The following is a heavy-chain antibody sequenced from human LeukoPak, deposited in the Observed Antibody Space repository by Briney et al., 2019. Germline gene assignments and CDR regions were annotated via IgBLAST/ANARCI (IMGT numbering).Heavy chain of an antibody. V-gene: IGHV4-4*07. CDR3: ASMEVAGTGRDY. CDR1: GGSISSYH. J-gene: IGHJ4*02. CDR2: IYTSGST. Sequence: SETLSLTCTVSGGSISSYHWSWIPQPAGKALEWIGRIYTSGSTNYNPSLKTRVTMSVDTSKNQFSLKLSSVTAADTAVYYCASMEVAGTGRDYWGQGTLVTVSS. D-gene: IGHD6-19*01.